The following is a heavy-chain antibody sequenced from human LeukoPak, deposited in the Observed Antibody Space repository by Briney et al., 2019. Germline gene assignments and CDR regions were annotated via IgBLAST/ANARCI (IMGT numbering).Heavy chain of an antibody. Sequence: PGGSLRLSCTASGVIFNHYAMHWVRQAPGKGLEWVSGIAWDSENIGYADSVKGRFTISRDNDKNSLYLQMNSLRAEDTALYHCARDRDGYYYYYMDVWGKGTPVTVSS. CDR1: GVIFNHYA. J-gene: IGHJ6*03. V-gene: IGHV3-9*01. CDR2: IAWDSENI. CDR3: ARDRDGYYYYYMDV. D-gene: IGHD5-24*01.